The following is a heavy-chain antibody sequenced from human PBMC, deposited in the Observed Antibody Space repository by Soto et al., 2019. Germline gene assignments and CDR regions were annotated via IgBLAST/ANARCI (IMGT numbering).Heavy chain of an antibody. J-gene: IGHJ4*02. Sequence: QVQLVESGGGVVQPGRSLRLSCAASGSPFTTYGMHWVREGPGKGLEWVAVISYDGSNKYYADSVKGRFTISRDNSKNTLYLQMNSLRPEDTALYYCVGGQYYFDYRGQGTLVTVSS. V-gene: IGHV3-30*03. CDR1: GSPFTTYG. D-gene: IGHD3-10*01. CDR2: ISYDGSNK. CDR3: VGGQYYFDY.